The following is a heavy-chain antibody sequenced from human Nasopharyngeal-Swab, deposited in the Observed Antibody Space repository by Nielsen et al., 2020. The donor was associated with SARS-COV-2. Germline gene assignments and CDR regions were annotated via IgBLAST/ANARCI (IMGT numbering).Heavy chain of an antibody. CDR2: IYYTWST. D-gene: IGHD1-26*01. Sequence: SETLSLTCTVSGDSISSTNYYYWGWIRQPPGKGLEWIGNIYYTWSTYYNPSLKSRVTISVDTSKNQFSLKLTSVTAADTAVYYCARSYSGTYPTPPFDSWGQGTLLTVSS. V-gene: IGHV4-39*01. CDR3: ARSYSGTYPTPPFDS. CDR1: GDSISSTNYYY. J-gene: IGHJ4*02.